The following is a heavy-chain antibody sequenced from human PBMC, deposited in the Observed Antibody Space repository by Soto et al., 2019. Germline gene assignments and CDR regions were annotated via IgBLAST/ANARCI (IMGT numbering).Heavy chain of an antibody. Sequence: EVQLLESGGGLVQPGGSLRLSCAASGFTFSSYAMSWVRQAPGKGLEWVSAISGSGGSTYYADSVKGRFTISRDNSKNTLYLQMNSLRAEDTAVYYCAKYLLYGSRGYYNRDAFDIWGQGTMVTVSS. CDR3: AKYLLYGSRGYYNRDAFDI. CDR2: ISGSGGST. D-gene: IGHD3-10*01. CDR1: GFTFSSYA. J-gene: IGHJ3*02. V-gene: IGHV3-23*01.